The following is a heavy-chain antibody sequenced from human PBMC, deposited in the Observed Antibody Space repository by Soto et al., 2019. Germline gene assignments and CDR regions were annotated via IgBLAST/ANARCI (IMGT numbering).Heavy chain of an antibody. CDR1: GFTFKTYT. Sequence: QVQLVESGGGVVQPGRSLRLSCAASGFTFKTYTMHWVRQAPGKGLEWVAVISYEGSNEYYADSVKGRFTISRDNFRDTLYLQMNSLRVDDTAVYYCVTSAWFDPWGQGTLVTVSS. CDR3: VTSAWFDP. V-gene: IGHV3-30-3*01. CDR2: ISYEGSNE. D-gene: IGHD6-6*01. J-gene: IGHJ5*02.